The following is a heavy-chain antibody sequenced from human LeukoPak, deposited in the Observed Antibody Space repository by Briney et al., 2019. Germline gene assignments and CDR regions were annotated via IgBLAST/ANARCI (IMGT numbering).Heavy chain of an antibody. D-gene: IGHD4-17*01. CDR3: AKGRTVTTYSSPSGY. J-gene: IGHJ4*02. CDR1: GFTFSSYG. CDR2: ISYDGSNK. Sequence: GRSPRLSCAASGFTFSSYGMHWVRQAPGKGLEWVAVISYDGSNKYYADSVKGRFTISRDNSKNTLYLQMNSLRAEDTAVYYCAKGRTVTTYSSPSGYWGQGTLVTVSS. V-gene: IGHV3-30*18.